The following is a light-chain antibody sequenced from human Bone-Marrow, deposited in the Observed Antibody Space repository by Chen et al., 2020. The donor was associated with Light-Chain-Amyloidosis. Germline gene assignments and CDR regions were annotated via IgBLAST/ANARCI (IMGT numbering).Light chain of an antibody. Sequence: SYVLTQPSSVSVATGQTATIACGGNNIGSTSVHWYQQTPGQAPLLVVYDDSDRPSGIPERLSGSNSGNTATLTSSRVEAGDAADYYCQVWDRSSDRPVFGGGTKLTVL. CDR2: DDS. V-gene: IGLV3-21*02. J-gene: IGLJ3*02. CDR3: QVWDRSSDRPV. CDR1: NIGSTS.